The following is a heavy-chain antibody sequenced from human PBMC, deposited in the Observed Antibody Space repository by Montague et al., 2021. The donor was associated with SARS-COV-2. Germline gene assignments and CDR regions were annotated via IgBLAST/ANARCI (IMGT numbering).Heavy chain of an antibody. CDR1: DGSFSDFY. V-gene: IGHV4-34*01. J-gene: IGHJ6*03. D-gene: IGHD1-26*01. Sequence: SETLSLTCAVFDGSFSDFYWSWIRQPPGKGLVWFGEINHSGTTYYNPSLKSRVTISVDTSKNQFSLKLNSVTAADAAVYYCASGDDNGSGYLDVWGKGTMVTVSS. CDR3: ASGDDNGSGYLDV. CDR2: INHSGTT.